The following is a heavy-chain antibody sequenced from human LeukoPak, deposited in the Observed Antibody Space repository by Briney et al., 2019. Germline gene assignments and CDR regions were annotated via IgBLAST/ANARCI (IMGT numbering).Heavy chain of an antibody. D-gene: IGHD3-10*01. CDR1: GFTFSSYS. J-gene: IGHJ4*02. CDR3: GRHRSGSGTYFIDY. V-gene: IGHV3-7*01. CDR2: MKKDGSET. Sequence: GPLRLSCVVSGFTFSSYSMIWVRQATGKGLQWVANMKKDGSETKYVDFVKGRFTISRDNATNSLYLQMNSLRAEDTAVYYCGRHRSGSGTYFIDYWGQGTLVSVSS.